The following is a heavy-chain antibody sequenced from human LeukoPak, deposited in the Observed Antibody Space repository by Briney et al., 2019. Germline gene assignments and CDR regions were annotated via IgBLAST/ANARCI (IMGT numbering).Heavy chain of an antibody. CDR2: INSDWSST. Sequence: GALLLSCAASGFHFSSYWMHWVRPAPGKGLVWVSRINSDWSSTSYAVSVKGRFTISRDNAKNMLYLQMNSLRAEDTAVYYCARGGHYDILTGYYYYYGMDVWGKGTTVTVSS. CDR1: GFHFSSYW. V-gene: IGHV3-74*01. D-gene: IGHD3-9*01. J-gene: IGHJ6*04. CDR3: ARGGHYDILTGYYYYYGMDV.